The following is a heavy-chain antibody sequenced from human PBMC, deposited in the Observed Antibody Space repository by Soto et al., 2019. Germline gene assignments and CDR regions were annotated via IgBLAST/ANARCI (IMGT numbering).Heavy chain of an antibody. J-gene: IGHJ4*02. D-gene: IGHD6-13*01. CDR3: SRGRNEYSSSWYVD. V-gene: IGHV4-4*02. CDR1: GGSISSNKW. Sequence: SETLSLTCAVYGGSISSNKWWSCIRQPPGKGLEWIGQINPSGSTNYNPPLKSPVTISVDTSKNQFSLKLPYVTAADTAVYYWSRGRNEYSSSWYVDWGQGSLVSVSS. CDR2: INPSGST.